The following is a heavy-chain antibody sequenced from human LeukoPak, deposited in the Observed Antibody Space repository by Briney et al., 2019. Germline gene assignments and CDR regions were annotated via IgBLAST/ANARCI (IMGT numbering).Heavy chain of an antibody. Sequence: GASVKVSCKASGYTFTSYGISWVRQAPGQGLEWMGWISAYNGNTNYAQKLQGRVTMTTDTSTSTAYMELRSLRSDHTAVYYCAREIPYCSGGSCYGRGFDPWGQGTLVTVSS. CDR3: AREIPYCSGGSCYGRGFDP. CDR2: ISAYNGNT. V-gene: IGHV1-18*01. D-gene: IGHD2-15*01. J-gene: IGHJ5*02. CDR1: GYTFTSYG.